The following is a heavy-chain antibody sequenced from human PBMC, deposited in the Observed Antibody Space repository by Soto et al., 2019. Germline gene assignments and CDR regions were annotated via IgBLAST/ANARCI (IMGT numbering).Heavy chain of an antibody. D-gene: IGHD2-2*01. V-gene: IGHV4-34*01. Sequence: SETLSLTCAVYGGSFSGYYWSWSRQPPGKGLEWIGEINHSGSTNDNPSLKSRVTISVDTSMHPFSLKLTSLSDADTAVYYCARRRGRGHVSSSTSCRQGNNWFVPSGQTTLVTVPS. J-gene: IGHJ5*02. CDR3: ARRRGRGHVSSSTSCRQGNNWFVP. CDR1: GGSFSGYY. CDR2: INHSGST.